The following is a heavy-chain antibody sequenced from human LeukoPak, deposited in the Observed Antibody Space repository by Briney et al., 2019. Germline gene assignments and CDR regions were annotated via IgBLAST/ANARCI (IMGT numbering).Heavy chain of an antibody. CDR1: RFTFSSYS. Sequence: GGSLRLSCAASRFTFSSYSMNWVRQAPGKGLEWVSFISSSSSTIYYSDSVKGRFTISRDNAKNSLYLQMNNLRAEDTAVYYCARYSNYQTYFFDYWGQGTLVTVSS. D-gene: IGHD4-11*01. J-gene: IGHJ4*02. CDR2: ISSSSSTI. CDR3: ARYSNYQTYFFDY. V-gene: IGHV3-48*01.